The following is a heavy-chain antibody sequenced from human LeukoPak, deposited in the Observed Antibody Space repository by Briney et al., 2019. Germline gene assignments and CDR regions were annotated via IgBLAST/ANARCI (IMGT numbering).Heavy chain of an antibody. J-gene: IGHJ4*02. CDR3: ATSGYTHAFDY. D-gene: IGHD5-18*01. CDR2: ISGGGTYT. Sequence: PGGSLRLSCAASGFTFSDSYMTWIRQAPGKGLEWVSYISGGGTYTHYADSVKGRFTISRGNAKNSLYLQMNSLRAEDTAMYYCATSGYTHAFDYWGQGTLVTVSS. CDR1: GFTFSDSY. V-gene: IGHV3-11*03.